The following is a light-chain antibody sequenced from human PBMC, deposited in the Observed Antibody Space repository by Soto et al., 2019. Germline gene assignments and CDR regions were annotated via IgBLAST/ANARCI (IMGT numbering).Light chain of an antibody. Sequence: QSALTQPASVSGSPGQSITISCTGTSSDVGSYNLVSWYQQPPGKAPKLMIYEGSKRPSGVSNRFSGSKSGNTASLTISGLQAEDEAHYYCCSYAVSSPCVFGGGTKLTVL. J-gene: IGLJ2*01. CDR3: CSYAVSSPCV. V-gene: IGLV2-23*01. CDR1: SSDVGSYNL. CDR2: EGS.